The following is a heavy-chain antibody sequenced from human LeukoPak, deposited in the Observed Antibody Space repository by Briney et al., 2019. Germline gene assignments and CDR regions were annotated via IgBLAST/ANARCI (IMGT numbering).Heavy chain of an antibody. Sequence: GGSLRLSCAASGFTFSSYGMHWVRQAPGKGLEWVAVIWYDGINKYYVDSVKGRFSISRDNSKNTLYLQMNSLRAEDTAVYYCARDFWSGYYVAWGQGTLVTVSS. V-gene: IGHV3-33*01. D-gene: IGHD3-3*01. J-gene: IGHJ5*02. CDR3: ARDFWSGYYVA. CDR2: IWYDGINK. CDR1: GFTFSSYG.